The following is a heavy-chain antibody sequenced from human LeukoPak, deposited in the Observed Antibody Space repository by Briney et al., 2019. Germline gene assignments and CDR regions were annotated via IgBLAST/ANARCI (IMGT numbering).Heavy chain of an antibody. J-gene: IGHJ4*02. D-gene: IGHD3-22*01. CDR1: GFTFSSYW. Sequence: PRGALRLSCAASGFTFSSYWMSWVRQAPGKGREWGANIKHDGSEQYYVDSVKGRFTISREDAKNSLYLQMNSLRAEDTAVYYCARGFSGYYYDLFDYWGQGTLVTVSS. V-gene: IGHV3-7*01. CDR3: ARGFSGYYYDLFDY. CDR2: IKHDGSEQ.